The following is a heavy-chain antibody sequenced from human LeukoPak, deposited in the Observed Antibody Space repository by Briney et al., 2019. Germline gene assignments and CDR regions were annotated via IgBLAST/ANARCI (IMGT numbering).Heavy chain of an antibody. J-gene: IGHJ6*03. CDR3: ARVDFLEDPTPEREYYYYYYMDV. Sequence: ASVNVSCNASGYTFIDYYIHWVRQPPAQGLEWVGWINPNSGGTKYAQKFQGRVTMTRDTSISTAYMELSRLRSDDTAVYYCARVDFLEDPTPEREYYYYYYMDVWGKGTTVTVSS. D-gene: IGHD3-3*01. CDR2: INPNSGGT. CDR1: GYTFIDYY. V-gene: IGHV1-2*02.